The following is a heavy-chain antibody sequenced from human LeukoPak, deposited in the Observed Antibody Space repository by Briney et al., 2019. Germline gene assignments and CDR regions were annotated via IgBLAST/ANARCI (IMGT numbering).Heavy chain of an antibody. V-gene: IGHV3-23*01. J-gene: IGHJ4*02. CDR1: GFTFSSYA. CDR2: ITGSGGST. Sequence: PGGPLRLSCEPSGFTFSSYAVSWVGQAPGKGLEWVSGITGSGGSTYYADSVKGRFTISRDNSKNTLYLQMNSLRAEDTAIYYCARDERLLSFLKWGQGTLVTVSS. CDR3: ARDERLLSFLK. D-gene: IGHD3-3*01.